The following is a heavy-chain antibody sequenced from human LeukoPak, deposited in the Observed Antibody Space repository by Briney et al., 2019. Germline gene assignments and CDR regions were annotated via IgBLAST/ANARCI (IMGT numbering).Heavy chain of an antibody. V-gene: IGHV4-34*01. CDR2: INHSGST. D-gene: IGHD1-26*01. CDR1: GGSFSGYY. Sequence: SETLSLTCAVYGGSFSGYYWSWIRQPPGKGLEWIGEINHSGSTNYNPSLKSRVTISVDTSKNQFSLKLCSVTAADTAFYYCASQGHHGKIVGTTLSYFYMDVWGKGTTVTVSS. CDR3: ASQGHHGKIVGTTLSYFYMDV. J-gene: IGHJ6*03.